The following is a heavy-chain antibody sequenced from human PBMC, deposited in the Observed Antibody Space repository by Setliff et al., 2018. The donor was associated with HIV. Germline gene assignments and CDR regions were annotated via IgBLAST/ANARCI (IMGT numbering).Heavy chain of an antibody. CDR1: GGSISSGGYY. V-gene: IGHV4-31*03. CDR3: ARHRASSSGFPLDF. J-gene: IGHJ4*02. D-gene: IGHD6-6*01. CDR2: IYYSGST. Sequence: LSLTCTVSGGSISSGGYYWTWIRQHPGKGLEWIGYIYYSGSTYYYPSLKSRVTMSVDTSKNQFSLRLSSVTATDTAVYYCARHRASSSGFPLDFWGQGILVTVSS.